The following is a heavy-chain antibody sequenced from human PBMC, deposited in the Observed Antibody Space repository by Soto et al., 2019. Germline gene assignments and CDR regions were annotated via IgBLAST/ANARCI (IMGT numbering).Heavy chain of an antibody. CDR3: AKDPGYYDFWSGYPMDV. Sequence: SLRLSCAASGFTFSSYGMHWVRQAPGKGLEWVAVISYDGSNKYYADSVKGRFTTSRDNSKNTLYLQMNSLRAEDTAVYYCAKDPGYYDFWSGYPMDVWGQGTTVTVSS. CDR1: GFTFSSYG. V-gene: IGHV3-30*18. D-gene: IGHD3-3*01. CDR2: ISYDGSNK. J-gene: IGHJ6*02.